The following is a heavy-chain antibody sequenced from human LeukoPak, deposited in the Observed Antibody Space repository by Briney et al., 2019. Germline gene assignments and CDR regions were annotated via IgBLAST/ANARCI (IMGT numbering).Heavy chain of an antibody. CDR3: ARGGELQGDY. D-gene: IGHD1-26*01. Sequence: GASVKVSCKTSGYTFTTYGLSWVRQAPGQGLEWMGWISTGNGDTIYAPQLQGRLTMTTDTSTSTAYMELRSLRSDDTAVYYCARGGELQGDYWGQGTLVTVS. V-gene: IGHV1-18*01. CDR2: ISTGNGDT. CDR1: GYTFTTYG. J-gene: IGHJ4*02.